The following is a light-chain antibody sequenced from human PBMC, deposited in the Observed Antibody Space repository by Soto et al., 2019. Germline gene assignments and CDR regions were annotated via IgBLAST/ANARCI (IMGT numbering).Light chain of an antibody. J-gene: IGLJ2*01. V-gene: IGLV1-40*01. Sequence: QSVLTQPPSVSGAPGQRVTLSCTGSSSNIGAGYDVHWYQQLPGTAPKLLIYGNSNRPSGVPDRFSGSKSGTSASLAITGLQAEDEADYYRQSYDGSLSGGVFGGGTKLTVL. CDR2: GNS. CDR1: SSNIGAGYD. CDR3: QSYDGSLSGGV.